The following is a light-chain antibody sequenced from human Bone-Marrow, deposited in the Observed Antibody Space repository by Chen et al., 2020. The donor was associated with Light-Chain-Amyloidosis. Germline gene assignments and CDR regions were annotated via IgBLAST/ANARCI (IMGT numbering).Light chain of an antibody. CDR2: DDS. J-gene: IGLJ3*02. V-gene: IGLV3-21*02. CDR1: NIGSTS. CDR3: QVWDRSSDRPV. Sequence: SYVLTQPSSVSVAPGQTATIACGGNNIGSTSVHWYQQTPGQAHLLVVYDDSDRPPGIPERLSGSNSGNTATLTISRVEAGDEADYYCQVWDRSSDRPVFGGGTKLTVL.